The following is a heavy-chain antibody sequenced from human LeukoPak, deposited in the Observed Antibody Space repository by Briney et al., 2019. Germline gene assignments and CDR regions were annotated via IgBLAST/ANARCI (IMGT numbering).Heavy chain of an antibody. J-gene: IGHJ4*02. CDR2: ISSNGGST. D-gene: IGHD3-9*01. V-gene: IGHV3-64*01. CDR1: EFTFMSYG. CDR3: ARDEPYDILTGYPDY. Sequence: PGGSLRLSCAESEFTFMSYGIHWVRQAPGKGLEYVSAISSNGGSTYYANSVKGRFTISRDNSKNTLYLQMGSLRAEDMAVYYCARDEPYDILTGYPDYWGQGTLVTVSS.